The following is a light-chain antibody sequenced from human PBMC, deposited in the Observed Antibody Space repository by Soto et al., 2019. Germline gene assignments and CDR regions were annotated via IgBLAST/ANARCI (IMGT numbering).Light chain of an antibody. CDR3: QQYNSYSWT. V-gene: IGKV1-5*01. CDR2: DAS. CDR1: QTISSW. Sequence: DIQMTQSPSTLSGSVGDRVTITCRASQTISSWLAWYQQKPGKAPKLLIYDASTLESGVPSRFSGSGSGTEFTLTISSLQPDDFATYYCQQYNSYSWTFGQGTTVAIK. J-gene: IGKJ1*01.